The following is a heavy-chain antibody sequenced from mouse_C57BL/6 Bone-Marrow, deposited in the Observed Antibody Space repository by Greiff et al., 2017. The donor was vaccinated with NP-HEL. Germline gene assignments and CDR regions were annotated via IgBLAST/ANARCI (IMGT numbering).Heavy chain of an antibody. CDR2: INPSSGYT. Sequence: VKLMESGAELARPGASVKMSCKASGYTFTSHTMHWVKQRPGQGLEWIGYINPSSGYTKYNQKFKDKATLTADKSSSTAYMQLSSLTSEDSAVYYCARCGDGYDGEPWFAYWGQGTLVTVSA. CDR3: ARCGDGYDGEPWFAY. D-gene: IGHD2-2*01. J-gene: IGHJ3*01. V-gene: IGHV1-4*01. CDR1: GYTFTSHT.